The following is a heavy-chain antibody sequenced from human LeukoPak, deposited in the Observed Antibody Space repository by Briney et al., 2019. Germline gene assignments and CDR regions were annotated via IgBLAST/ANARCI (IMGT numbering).Heavy chain of an antibody. J-gene: IGHJ4*02. CDR3: ARGATRGRYFDWSLRAHFDY. V-gene: IGHV3-21*01. CDR2: ISSSSSYI. Sequence: GGSLRLSCAASGFTFSSYAMSWVRQAPGKGLEWVSSISSSSSYIYYADSVRGRFTISRDNAKNSLYLQMNSLRAEDTAVYYCARGATRGRYFDWSLRAHFDYWGQGTLVTVSS. D-gene: IGHD3-9*01. CDR1: GFTFSSYA.